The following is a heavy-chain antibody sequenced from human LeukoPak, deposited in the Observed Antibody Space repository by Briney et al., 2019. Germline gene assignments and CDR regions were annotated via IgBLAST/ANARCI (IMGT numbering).Heavy chain of an antibody. V-gene: IGHV4-38-2*01. Sequence: SETLSLTCAVSGYSISSGYYWGWIRQPPGKGLEWIGSIYHSGSTYYNPSLKSRVTISVDTSKNQFSLKLSSVTAADTAVYYCARHGVMIVVADFDYWGQGTLVTVSS. CDR2: IYHSGST. CDR1: GYSISSGYY. D-gene: IGHD3-22*01. CDR3: ARHGVMIVVADFDY. J-gene: IGHJ4*02.